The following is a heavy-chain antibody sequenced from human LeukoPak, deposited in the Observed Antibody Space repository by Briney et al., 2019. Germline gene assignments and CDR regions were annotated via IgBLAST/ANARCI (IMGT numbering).Heavy chain of an antibody. CDR1: GFTFSSYG. Sequence: GGSLRLSCAAFGFTFSSYGMHWVRQAQRKGLEWVAFIRYDGSNKYYADSVKGRFTISRDNSKNTLYLQMNSLRADDTAVYYCARGESYYYYYMDVWGKGTTVTVSS. J-gene: IGHJ6*03. D-gene: IGHD3-16*01. CDR3: ARGESYYYYYMDV. V-gene: IGHV3-30*02. CDR2: IRYDGSNK.